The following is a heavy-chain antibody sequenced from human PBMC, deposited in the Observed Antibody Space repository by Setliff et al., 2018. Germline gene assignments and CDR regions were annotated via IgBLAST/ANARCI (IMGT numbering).Heavy chain of an antibody. D-gene: IGHD4-17*01. J-gene: IGHJ5*02. CDR2: ISSTSGTI. Sequence: PGGSLRLSCAASGFTFATYGMSWVRQAPGKGLEWISYISSTSGTIYYADSVKGRFTISRDNAKNSLYLQMNSLRAEDTAVYYCARSADYGDYFFSSGWFDPWGQGTLVTVSS. V-gene: IGHV3-48*01. CDR3: ARSADYGDYFFSSGWFDP. CDR1: GFTFATYG.